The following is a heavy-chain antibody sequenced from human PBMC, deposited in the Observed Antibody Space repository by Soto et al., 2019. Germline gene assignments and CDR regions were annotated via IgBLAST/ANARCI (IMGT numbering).Heavy chain of an antibody. J-gene: IGHJ5*02. CDR3: ATTSYDSSGTAADP. V-gene: IGHV4-31*03. CDR2: IYYSGST. D-gene: IGHD3-22*01. CDR1: GGSISSGGYY. Sequence: QVQLQESGPGLVKPSQTLSLTCTVSGGSISSGGYYWSWIRQHPGKGLEWIGYIYYSGSTYYNPSHKSRVTIXVXTXXNQFSRKLSSVTAADTAVYYCATTSYDSSGTAADPWGQGTLVTVSS.